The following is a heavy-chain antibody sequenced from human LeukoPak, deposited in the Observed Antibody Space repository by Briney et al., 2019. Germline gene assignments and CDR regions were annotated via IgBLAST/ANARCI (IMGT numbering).Heavy chain of an antibody. CDR1: GFTFDDYA. V-gene: IGHV3-9*01. Sequence: GGSLRLSCAASGFTFDDYAMHWVRQAPGKGLEWVSGISWNSGSIGYADSVKGRFTISRDNAKNSLYLQTNSLRAEDTALYYCAKAQQPPGIAVAGIWDYFDYWGQGTLVTVSS. CDR3: AKAQQPPGIAVAGIWDYFDY. D-gene: IGHD6-19*01. CDR2: ISWNSGSI. J-gene: IGHJ4*02.